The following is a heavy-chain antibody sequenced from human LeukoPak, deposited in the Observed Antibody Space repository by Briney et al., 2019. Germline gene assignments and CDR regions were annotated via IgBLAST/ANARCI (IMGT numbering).Heavy chain of an antibody. CDR2: ISAYNGNT. CDR3: ARDQGYNWNYAAFDI. D-gene: IGHD1-7*01. V-gene: IGHV1-18*01. CDR1: GYTFTSYG. Sequence: ASVKVSCKASGYTFTSYGISWVRQAPGQGLEWMGWISAYNGNTNYAQKLQGRVTMTTDTSTSTAHMELRSLRSDDTAVYYCARDQGYNWNYAAFDIWGQGTMVTVSS. J-gene: IGHJ3*02.